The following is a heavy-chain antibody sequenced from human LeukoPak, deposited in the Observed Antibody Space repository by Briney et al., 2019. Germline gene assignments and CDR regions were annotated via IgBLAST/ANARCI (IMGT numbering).Heavy chain of an antibody. V-gene: IGHV3-43D*03. J-gene: IGHJ4*02. D-gene: IGHD1-26*01. CDR2: ISWDGGST. CDR3: AKDRLRGSYSHFFDY. CDR1: GFTFDDYA. Sequence: PGGSLRLSCAASGFTFDDYAMHWVRQAPGKGLEWVSLISWDGGSTYFADSVKGRFTISRDNSKNSLYLQMNSLRPEDTALYYCAKDRLRGSYSHFFDYWGQGTLVTVSS.